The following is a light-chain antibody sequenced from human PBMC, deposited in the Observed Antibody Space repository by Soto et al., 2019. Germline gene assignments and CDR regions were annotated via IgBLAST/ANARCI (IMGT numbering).Light chain of an antibody. CDR3: QEYNSAPFT. J-gene: IGKJ4*01. V-gene: IGKV1-27*01. CDR1: QGISNY. Sequence: DIQMTQSPSSLSASVGDRVTITCRASQGISNYLAWYQQKPGKVTKLLIYAASTLQSEVPSRFIRSGSGTYFTGTISSLQLEDVATYYCQEYNSAPFTFGGGTRVEIK. CDR2: AAS.